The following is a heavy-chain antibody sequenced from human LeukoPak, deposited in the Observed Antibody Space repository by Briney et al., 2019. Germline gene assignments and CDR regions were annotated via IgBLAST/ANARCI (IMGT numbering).Heavy chain of an antibody. Sequence: GSSVKVSCKASGGTFSSYAISWVRRAPGQGLEWMGRIVPIFGTANYAQKFQGRVTITTDESTSTAYMELSSLRSEDTAVYYCARALTMVRGVTLGAFDIWGQGTMVTVSS. CDR1: GGTFSSYA. CDR2: IVPIFGTA. CDR3: ARALTMVRGVTLGAFDI. J-gene: IGHJ3*02. V-gene: IGHV1-69*05. D-gene: IGHD3-10*01.